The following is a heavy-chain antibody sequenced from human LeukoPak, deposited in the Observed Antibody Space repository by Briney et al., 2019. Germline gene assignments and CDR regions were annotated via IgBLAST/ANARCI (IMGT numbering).Heavy chain of an antibody. Sequence: PGGSLRLSCAASGFTFSSYAMHWVRQAPGKGLEWVAVISYDGSNKYYADTVKGRFTISRDNSKNTLYLQMNSLRAEDTAVYYCASDSSGWPWGGWGQGTLVTVSS. J-gene: IGHJ4*02. CDR1: GFTFSSYA. CDR2: ISYDGSNK. D-gene: IGHD6-19*01. V-gene: IGHV3-30-3*01. CDR3: ASDSSGWPWGG.